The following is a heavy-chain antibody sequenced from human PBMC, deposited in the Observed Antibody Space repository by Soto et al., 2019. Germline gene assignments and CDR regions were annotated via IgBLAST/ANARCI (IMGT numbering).Heavy chain of an antibody. Sequence: GGSLRLSCAASGFTFSSYSMNWVRQAPGKGLEWVSSISSSSSYIYYADSVKGRFTISRDNAKNSLYLQMNSLTAEDTALYYSAKDLLDGVAAGPFDYWGRGTLVTVS. CDR2: ISSSSSYI. CDR3: AKDLLDGVAAGPFDY. D-gene: IGHD3-3*01. J-gene: IGHJ4*02. V-gene: IGHV3-21*01. CDR1: GFTFSSYS.